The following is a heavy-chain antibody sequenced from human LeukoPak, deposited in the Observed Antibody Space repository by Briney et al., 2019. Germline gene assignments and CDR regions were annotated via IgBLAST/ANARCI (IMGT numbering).Heavy chain of an antibody. CDR2: IIPILGIA. J-gene: IGHJ4*02. CDR1: GGTFSSYA. CDR3: AKLLYYPFGRAFNN. V-gene: IGHV1-69*04. Sequence: ASVKVSCKASGGTFSSYAISWVRQAPGQGGEWMGRIIPILGIANYAQKFQGRVTITADKSTSTAYMELSSLRAEDTAVYYCAKLLYYPFGRAFNNWGQGTLVTVSS. D-gene: IGHD2-8*01.